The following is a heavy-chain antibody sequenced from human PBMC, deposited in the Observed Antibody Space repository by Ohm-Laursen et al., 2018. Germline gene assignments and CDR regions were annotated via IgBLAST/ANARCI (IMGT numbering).Heavy chain of an antibody. CDR1: GLTFRRYA. CDR3: ARNYDFWRGSAFWFDP. D-gene: IGHD3-3*01. V-gene: IGHV3-23*01. CDR2: VSGSSERT. Sequence: SLRLSCAASGLTFRRYAMFWVRQAPGKGLEWVSGVSGSSERTYYGESVKGRFTISRDNAKNTLYLQMNSLRAEDTAVYYCARNYDFWRGSAFWFDPWGQGTLVTVSS. J-gene: IGHJ5*02.